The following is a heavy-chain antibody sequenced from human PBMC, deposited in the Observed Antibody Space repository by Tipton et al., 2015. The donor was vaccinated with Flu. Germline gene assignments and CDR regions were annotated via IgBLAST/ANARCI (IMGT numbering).Heavy chain of an antibody. CDR1: GGSISSGGSY. J-gene: IGHJ5*02. V-gene: IGHV4-31*03. Sequence: TLSLTCTLSGGSISSGGSYWSWIRQHPGKGLEWIGYMYNSGSTYYNPSLKSRLTISGDTSKNQFSLKLSSVTAADTAVYYCARGVLTGGKRFDPWGQGTLVTVSS. CDR2: MYNSGST. CDR3: ARGVLTGGKRFDP. D-gene: IGHD4/OR15-4a*01.